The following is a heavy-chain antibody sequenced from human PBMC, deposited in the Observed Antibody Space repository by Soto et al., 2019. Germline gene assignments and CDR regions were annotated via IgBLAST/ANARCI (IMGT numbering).Heavy chain of an antibody. CDR2: IIPVFGTA. J-gene: IGHJ6*02. Sequence: QVQLVQSGAEVKKPGSSVTVSCKASGGTFSSYAISWVRQSPGQGLEWMGGIIPVFGTANYAQKFQGRVRITADESTSTANMALSSLRSEDTAVYYCARHVPAAGYYYGMDVWGQGTTVTVSS. CDR1: GGTFSSYA. CDR3: ARHVPAAGYYYGMDV. D-gene: IGHD2-2*01. V-gene: IGHV1-69*12.